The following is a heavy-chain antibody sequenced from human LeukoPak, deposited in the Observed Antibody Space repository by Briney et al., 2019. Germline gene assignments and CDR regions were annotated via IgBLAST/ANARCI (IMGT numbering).Heavy chain of an antibody. V-gene: IGHV1-2*06. CDR2: INPNSGGT. CDR1: GYTFTGYY. Sequence: GASVKVSCKASGYTFTGYYMHWVRQAPGQGLEWMGRINPNSGGTNYARKFQGRVTMTRDTSISTAYMELSRLRSDDTAAYYCASGLYYYDSSGMGRDYWGQGTLVTVSS. J-gene: IGHJ4*02. D-gene: IGHD3-22*01. CDR3: ASGLYYYDSSGMGRDY.